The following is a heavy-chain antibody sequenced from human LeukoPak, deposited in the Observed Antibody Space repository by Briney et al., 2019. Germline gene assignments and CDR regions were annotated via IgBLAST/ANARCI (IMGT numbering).Heavy chain of an antibody. CDR2: IYYSGST. CDR1: GGSISSSSYY. Sequence: PSETLSLTCTVSGGSISSSSYYWGWIRQPPGKGLEWIGSIYYSGSTYYNPSLKSRVTISVDTSKNQFSLKLSSVTAADTAVYYCARLTTVVTPRDAFDIWGQGTMVTVSS. J-gene: IGHJ3*02. D-gene: IGHD4-23*01. V-gene: IGHV4-39*01. CDR3: ARLTTVVTPRDAFDI.